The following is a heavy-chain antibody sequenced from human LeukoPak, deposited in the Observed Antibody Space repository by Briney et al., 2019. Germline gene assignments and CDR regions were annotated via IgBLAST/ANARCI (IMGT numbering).Heavy chain of an antibody. V-gene: IGHV4-4*02. J-gene: IGHJ4*02. D-gene: IGHD6-13*01. CDR3: ARLDLSAAGTPFAY. CDR2: IYHSGST. CDR1: GGSISSSNW. Sequence: SETLSLTCAVSGGSISSSNWWSWVRQPPGKGLEWIGEIYHSGSTNYNPSLKSRVTISVDKSKNQFSLKLSSVTAADTAVYYCARLDLSAAGTPFAYWGQGTLVTVSS.